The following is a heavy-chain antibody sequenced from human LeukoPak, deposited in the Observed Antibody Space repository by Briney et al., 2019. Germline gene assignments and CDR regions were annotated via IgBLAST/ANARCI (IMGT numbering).Heavy chain of an antibody. V-gene: IGHV3-15*01. CDR3: TTEDVRGVSFDY. CDR1: GFTCSNAW. D-gene: IGHD3-16*01. CDR2: IKSKTYGGTT. Sequence: GGSLRLSCAGSGFTCSNAWMSWVRQAPGKGLEWVGRIKSKTYGGTTDYAAPVKGRFTISRDDSKNTLYLQMNSLKIEDTAVYYCTTEDVRGVSFDYWGQGTLVTVSS. J-gene: IGHJ4*02.